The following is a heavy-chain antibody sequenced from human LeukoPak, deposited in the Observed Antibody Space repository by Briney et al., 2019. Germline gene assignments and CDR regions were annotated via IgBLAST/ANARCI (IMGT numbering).Heavy chain of an antibody. CDR2: IVSKIDGGTT. CDR3: TTDEDWNYARKDV. J-gene: IGHJ6*02. D-gene: IGHD1-7*01. CDR1: GFTFSNAW. V-gene: IGHV3-15*04. Sequence: GGSLRLSRAASGFTFSNAWMSWVRQVPGKGLEWVGQIVSKIDGGTTDYAAPVKGRFTISRDDSKSTLYLQMNSLKIEDTAVYYCTTDEDWNYARKDVWGQGATVIVSS.